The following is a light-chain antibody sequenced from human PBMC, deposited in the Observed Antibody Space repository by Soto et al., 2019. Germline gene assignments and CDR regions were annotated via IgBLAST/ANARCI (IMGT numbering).Light chain of an antibody. Sequence: DIQMTQSPSSLSASVGDRVTITCRASQGISNYLAWYQQKPGKVPKLLIYAASTLQSGVPSRFSGSGSGTDFTLIISSLQPEDVAAYYCQKYNSAHPTFGQGTQLEI. J-gene: IGKJ5*01. CDR1: QGISNY. V-gene: IGKV1-27*01. CDR3: QKYNSAHPT. CDR2: AAS.